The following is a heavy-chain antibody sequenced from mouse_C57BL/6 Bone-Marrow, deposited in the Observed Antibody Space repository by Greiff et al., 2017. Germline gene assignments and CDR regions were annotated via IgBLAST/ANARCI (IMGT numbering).Heavy chain of an antibody. Sequence: EVQLQQSGPELVKPGASVKISCKASGYSFTGYYMHWVKQSSEKSLEWIGEINPSTGGTSYNQKFKGKATLTVDKSSSTAYMQLKSLTSEDSAVYYCARRGYYYGSSYGFAYWGQGTLVTVSA. V-gene: IGHV1-43*01. CDR3: ARRGYYYGSSYGFAY. D-gene: IGHD1-1*01. CDR2: INPSTGGT. J-gene: IGHJ3*01. CDR1: GYSFTGYY.